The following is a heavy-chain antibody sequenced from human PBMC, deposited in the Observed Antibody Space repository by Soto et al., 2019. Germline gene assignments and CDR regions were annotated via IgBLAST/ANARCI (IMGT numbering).Heavy chain of an antibody. CDR3: ARVGGYSYGYFDY. V-gene: IGHV3-7*01. D-gene: IGHD5-18*01. CDR2: IKQDGSEK. J-gene: IGHJ4*02. Sequence: QLGGSLSLSCAASGFTFSSYWMSWVRQAPGKGLEWVANIKQDGSEKYYVDSVKGRFTISRDNAKNSLYLQMNSLRAEDTAVYYCARVGGYSYGYFDYWGQGTLVTVSS. CDR1: GFTFSSYW.